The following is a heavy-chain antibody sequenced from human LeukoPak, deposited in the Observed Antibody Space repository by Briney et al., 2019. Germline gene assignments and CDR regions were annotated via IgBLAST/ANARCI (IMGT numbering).Heavy chain of an antibody. CDR2: IYHSGST. CDR3: ARGYGDYEGIDY. Sequence: PSETLSLTCTVSGYSISSGYYWGWIRQPPGKGLEWIGSIYHSGSTYYNPSLKSRVTISVDTSKNQFSLKLSSVTAADTAVYYCARGYGDYEGIDYWGQGTLVTVSS. V-gene: IGHV4-38-2*02. J-gene: IGHJ4*02. CDR1: GYSISSGYY. D-gene: IGHD4-17*01.